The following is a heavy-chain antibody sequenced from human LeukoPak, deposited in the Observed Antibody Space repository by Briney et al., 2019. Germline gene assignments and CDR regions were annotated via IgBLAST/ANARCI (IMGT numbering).Heavy chain of an antibody. CDR1: GGSISSSSYY. CDR3: ARVAYCSGGSCYSVSYYFDY. V-gene: IGHV4-39*01. D-gene: IGHD2-15*01. CDR2: IYYSGST. J-gene: IGHJ4*02. Sequence: SETLSLTCTVSGGSISSSSYYWGWTRQPPGKGLEWIGSIYYSGSTYYNPSLKSRVTISVDTSKNQFSLKLSSVTAADTAVYYCARVAYCSGGSCYSVSYYFDYWGQGTLVTVSS.